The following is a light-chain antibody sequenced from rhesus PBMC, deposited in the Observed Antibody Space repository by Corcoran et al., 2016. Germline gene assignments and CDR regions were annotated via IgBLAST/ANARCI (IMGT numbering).Light chain of an antibody. V-gene: IGKV2-65*01. CDR3: GQGTNVPRT. CDR2: QVS. Sequence: DVVMTQSPLSLPITPGQPASISCRSSQRLVHSNGNTYLSWYQQKPGQPPRRLIYQVSNRDYGVPDRFSGRGVGTVFTLKISRVEAEDVGVYYCGQGTNVPRTFGQGTKVEIK. CDR1: QRLVHSNGNTY. J-gene: IGKJ1*01.